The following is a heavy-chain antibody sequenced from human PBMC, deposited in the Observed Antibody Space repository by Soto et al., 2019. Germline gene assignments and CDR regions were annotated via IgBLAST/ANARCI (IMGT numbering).Heavy chain of an antibody. CDR3: AREMRLLQLWPLFDY. D-gene: IGHD5-18*01. V-gene: IGHV1-3*01. CDR2: INAGNGNT. CDR1: GYTFTSYA. J-gene: IGHJ4*02. Sequence: ASVKVSCKASGYTFTSYAMQWVRQAPGQRLEWMGWINAGNGNTKYSQKFQGRVTITRDTSASTDYMELSSLRSEDTAVYYCAREMRLLQLWPLFDYWGQGTLVTVSS.